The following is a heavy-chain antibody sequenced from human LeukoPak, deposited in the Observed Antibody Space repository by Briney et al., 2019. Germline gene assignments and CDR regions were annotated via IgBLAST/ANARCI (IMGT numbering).Heavy chain of an antibody. J-gene: IGHJ4*02. V-gene: IGHV3-30*04. CDR2: ISYDGSNK. D-gene: IGHD1-26*01. CDR3: ARAKSIVGAIGTLHY. Sequence: GGSLRLSCAASGFTFSSYAMHWVRQAPGKGLEWVAVISYDGSNKYYADSVKGRFTISRDNSKNTLYLQMNSLRAEDTAVYYCARAKSIVGAIGTLHYWGKGTLVTVSS. CDR1: GFTFSSYA.